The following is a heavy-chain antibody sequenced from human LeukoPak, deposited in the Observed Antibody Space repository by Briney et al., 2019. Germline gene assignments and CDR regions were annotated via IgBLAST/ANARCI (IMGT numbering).Heavy chain of an antibody. CDR2: IYPGDSDT. V-gene: IGHV5-51*01. D-gene: IGHD6-6*01. Sequence: KSGESLKISCQGSGYRFTTYWIGWVRQMPGKGLEWMGIIYPGDSDTRYSPSFQGQVTISADKSITTAYLQWRTLKASDSAMYYCVRRDHGGSSSSIAYWGQGTLVTVSS. J-gene: IGHJ4*02. CDR3: VRRDHGGSSSSIAY. CDR1: GYRFTTYW.